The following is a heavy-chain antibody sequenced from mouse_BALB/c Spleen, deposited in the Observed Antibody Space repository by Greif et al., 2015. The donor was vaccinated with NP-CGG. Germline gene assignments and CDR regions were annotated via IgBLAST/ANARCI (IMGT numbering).Heavy chain of an antibody. CDR3: ARQDGNYYFDY. Sequence: EVHLVESGGDLVKPGGSLKLSCAASGFTFSSYGMSWVRQTPDKRLEWVATISSGGSYTYYPDSVKGRFTISRDNAKNTLYLQMSSLKSEDTAMYYCARQDGNYYFDYWGQGTTLTVSS. J-gene: IGHJ2*01. V-gene: IGHV5-6*01. CDR2: ISSGGSYT. CDR1: GFTFSSYG. D-gene: IGHD2-1*01.